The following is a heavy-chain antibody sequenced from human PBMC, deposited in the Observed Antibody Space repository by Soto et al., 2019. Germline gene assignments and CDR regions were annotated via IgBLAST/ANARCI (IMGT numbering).Heavy chain of an antibody. CDR1: GFTFSTYA. CDR2: ISNGGRNT. Sequence: GGSLRLSCAASGFTFSTYAMGWVRQAPGKGLEWVSSISNGGRNTYYADSVRGRFTLSRGDSKSTLYLQMNSLRADDTAVYYCAKIGTVTANFDYWGQGTLVTVSS. D-gene: IGHD2-21*02. V-gene: IGHV3-23*01. J-gene: IGHJ4*02. CDR3: AKIGTVTANFDY.